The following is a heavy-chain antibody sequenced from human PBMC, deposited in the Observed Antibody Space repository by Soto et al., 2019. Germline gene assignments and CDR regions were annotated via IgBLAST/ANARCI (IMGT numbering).Heavy chain of an antibody. J-gene: IGHJ4*02. CDR2: ISYDGSHK. CDR3: TALGYYDTSAGGGY. CDR1: GFAFSGFG. V-gene: IGHV3-30*03. Sequence: GGSLRLSCAASGFAFSGFGLHWVRQAPGKRLDWVAVISYDGSHKYYADSVKGRFTISRDNSRNTLYLQMSGLRAEDTAVYFCTALGYYDTSAGGGYWGQGTLVTVSS. D-gene: IGHD3-22*01.